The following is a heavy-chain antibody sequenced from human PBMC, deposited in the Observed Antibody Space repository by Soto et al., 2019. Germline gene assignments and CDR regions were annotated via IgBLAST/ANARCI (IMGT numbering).Heavy chain of an antibody. Sequence: ASVKVSCKASGYTFTSCYMHWVRQAPGQGLEWMGIINPSGGSTSYAQKFQGRVTMTRDTSTSTVYMELSSLRSEDTAVYYCAREFNGDYGDYWGQGTLVTVSS. CDR1: GYTFTSCY. CDR2: INPSGGST. J-gene: IGHJ4*02. V-gene: IGHV1-46*01. CDR3: AREFNGDYGDY. D-gene: IGHD4-17*01.